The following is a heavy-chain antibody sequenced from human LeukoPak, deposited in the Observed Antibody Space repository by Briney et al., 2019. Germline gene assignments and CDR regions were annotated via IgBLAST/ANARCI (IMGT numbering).Heavy chain of an antibody. D-gene: IGHD3-16*02. CDR2: IKTDGTTT. J-gene: IGHJ4*02. CDR1: GFIFSNYW. CDR3: ARGASSGYRIDY. Sequence: GGFLRLSCAASGFIFSNYWMHWVRQVPGKGLVWVSRIKTDGTTTNYADSVQGRFTISRDNAKNMLYLQMNSLRAEDTAVYYCARGASSGYRIDYWGQGTLVTVSS. V-gene: IGHV3-74*01.